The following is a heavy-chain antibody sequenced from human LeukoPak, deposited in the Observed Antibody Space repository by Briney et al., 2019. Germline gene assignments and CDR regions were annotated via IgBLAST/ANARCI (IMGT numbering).Heavy chain of an antibody. CDR2: ISHIGST. CDR3: ARDRISINALDM. Sequence: SETLSLTCTVSGASIIGHYLTWLRQPPGEGLEWIGYISHIGSTNYNPSLKSRVTISVDTSKNQFSLKLTSVTAADTAVYYCARDRISINALDMWGQGTMVTVSS. CDR1: GASIIGHY. J-gene: IGHJ3*02. D-gene: IGHD1-14*01. V-gene: IGHV4-59*11.